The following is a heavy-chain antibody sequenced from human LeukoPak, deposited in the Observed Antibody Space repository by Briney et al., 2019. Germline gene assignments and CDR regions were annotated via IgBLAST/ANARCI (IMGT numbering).Heavy chain of an antibody. J-gene: IGHJ6*02. V-gene: IGHV3-30*04. Sequence: PGGSLRLSCAASGFTFSSYAMHWVRQAPGKGLEWVAVISYDGSNKYYADSVKGRFTISRDNSKNTLYLQMNSLRAEDTAVYYCAKDLAYQLLSYYYGMDVWGQGTTVTVSS. CDR3: AKDLAYQLLSYYYGMDV. CDR2: ISYDGSNK. CDR1: GFTFSSYA. D-gene: IGHD2-2*01.